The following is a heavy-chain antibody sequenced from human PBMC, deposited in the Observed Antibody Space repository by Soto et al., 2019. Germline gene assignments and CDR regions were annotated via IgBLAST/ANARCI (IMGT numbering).Heavy chain of an antibody. V-gene: IGHV3-11*06. CDR3: ARLRVGVNWYFDL. Sequence: QMQLVESGGDLVKPGGSLRLSCEASGFTFSDYYMSWIRQVPGQGLEWLSFISSSGSYIKYSDSMRGRLTVSRDNGKNSRYLQMHSLRVEDTAVYYCARLRVGVNWYFDLWGRGTMVPVSA. D-gene: IGHD2-21*01. J-gene: IGHJ2*01. CDR1: GFTFSDYY. CDR2: ISSSGSYI.